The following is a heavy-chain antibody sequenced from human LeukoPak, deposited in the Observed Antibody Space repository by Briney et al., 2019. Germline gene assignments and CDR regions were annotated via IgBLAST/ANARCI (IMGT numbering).Heavy chain of an antibody. Sequence: GGSLEISCKGSGYHFTSFWIGWVRQVPGKGLEWMGIIYPGDSDTRYSPSFQGQVTISADKSISTAYLQWSSLKASDTAMYYCARIYGDYVYVDPWGQGTLVTVSS. CDR1: GYHFTSFW. CDR2: IYPGDSDT. V-gene: IGHV5-51*01. CDR3: ARIYGDYVYVDP. J-gene: IGHJ5*02. D-gene: IGHD4-17*01.